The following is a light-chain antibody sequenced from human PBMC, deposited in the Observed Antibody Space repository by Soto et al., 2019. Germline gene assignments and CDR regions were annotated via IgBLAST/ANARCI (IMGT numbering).Light chain of an antibody. CDR1: RSDIGDSNF. CDR2: QVN. CDR3: ASFRSGTILV. Sequence: QSALTQPASVSGSPGQSVTISCTGPRSDIGDSNFISWYQHSPGKAPRLLIYQVNNRPSGVSGRFSGSKAGNTASLTISGLLDDDEADYFCASFRSGTILVFGSGTK. V-gene: IGLV2-14*01. J-gene: IGLJ1*01.